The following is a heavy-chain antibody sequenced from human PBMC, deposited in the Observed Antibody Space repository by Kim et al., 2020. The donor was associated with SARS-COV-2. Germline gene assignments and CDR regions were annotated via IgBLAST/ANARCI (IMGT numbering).Heavy chain of an antibody. CDR3: TRDSPGSKGDS. V-gene: IGHV3-23*01. CDR2: FSGSGPDA. CDR1: GFTFSTYA. D-gene: IGHD2-15*01. Sequence: GGSLRLSCAASGFTFSTYAMTWVRQAPGKGLEWVSAFSGSGPDAYYADSVKGRFTSSRDNSKNKLYLQMNSLRAEDTAVYYCTRDSPGSKGDSCGQGTLVTVSS. J-gene: IGHJ4*02.